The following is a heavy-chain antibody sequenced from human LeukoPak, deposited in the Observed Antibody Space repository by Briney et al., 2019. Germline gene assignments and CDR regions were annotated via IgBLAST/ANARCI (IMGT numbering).Heavy chain of an antibody. CDR3: AKDMAYCSSTSCYLDYYYYGMDV. J-gene: IGHJ6*02. Sequence: GGCLRLSCTASGFTFDDYTMHWVRQAPGKGLEWVSLISWDGGSTYYADSVKGRFTISRDNSKNSLYLQMNSLRTEDTALYYCAKDMAYCSSTSCYLDYYYYGMDVWGQGTTVTVSS. V-gene: IGHV3-43*01. CDR2: ISWDGGST. CDR1: GFTFDDYT. D-gene: IGHD2-2*01.